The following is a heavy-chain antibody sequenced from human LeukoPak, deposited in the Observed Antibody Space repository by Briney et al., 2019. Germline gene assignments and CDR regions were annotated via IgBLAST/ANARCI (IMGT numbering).Heavy chain of an antibody. Sequence: PSETLSLTCTVSGGSINSYWWTWIRQPPGEGLEWIGSIYYSGSTNYNRSLKSRVTISVDTSKNQFSLKLTSLTAADTAVYYCASGRVGGSFWGQGTLVTVSA. J-gene: IGHJ4*02. CDR1: GGSINSYW. CDR2: IYYSGST. CDR3: ASGRVGGSF. V-gene: IGHV4-59*01. D-gene: IGHD1-26*01.